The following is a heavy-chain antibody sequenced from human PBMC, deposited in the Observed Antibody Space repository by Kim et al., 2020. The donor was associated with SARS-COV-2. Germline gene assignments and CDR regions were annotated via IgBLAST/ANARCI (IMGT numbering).Heavy chain of an antibody. Sequence: SVKGKFTSSRDDSKTTAYLQMNSLKTEDTAVYYCTRVHGTTLAFWDTLDIWGQGTMVTVSS. D-gene: IGHD1-1*01. V-gene: IGHV3-73*01. J-gene: IGHJ3*02. CDR3: TRVHGTTLAFWDTLDI.